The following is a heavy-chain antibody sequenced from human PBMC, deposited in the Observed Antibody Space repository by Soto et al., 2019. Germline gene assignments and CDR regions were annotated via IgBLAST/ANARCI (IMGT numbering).Heavy chain of an antibody. D-gene: IGHD3-10*01. CDR3: AKDNLDYGSGSYPGYYYGMDV. CDR2: ISYDGSNK. Sequence: QVQLVESGGGVVQPGRSLRLSRAASGFTFSSYGMHWVRQAPGKGLEWVAVISYDGSNKYYADSVKGRFTISRDNSKNTLYLQMNSLRAEDTAVYYCAKDNLDYGSGSYPGYYYGMDVWGQGTTVTVSS. J-gene: IGHJ6*02. CDR1: GFTFSSYG. V-gene: IGHV3-30*18.